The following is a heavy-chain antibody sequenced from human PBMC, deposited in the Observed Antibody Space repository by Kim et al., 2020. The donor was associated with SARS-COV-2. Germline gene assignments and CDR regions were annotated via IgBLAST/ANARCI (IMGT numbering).Heavy chain of an antibody. V-gene: IGHV3-33*01. Sequence: GGSLRLSCAASGFTFSTYGMHWVRQAPGKGLEWVAAIWYDGSNKYYADSVKGRFTISRDNSKNTLYLQMNSLRAEDTAVYYCARDSCSSSSCYSYYYHYYMDVWGTGTTVTVSS. J-gene: IGHJ6*03. CDR3: ARDSCSSSSCYSYYYHYYMDV. D-gene: IGHD2-2*01. CDR2: IWYDGSNK. CDR1: GFTFSTYG.